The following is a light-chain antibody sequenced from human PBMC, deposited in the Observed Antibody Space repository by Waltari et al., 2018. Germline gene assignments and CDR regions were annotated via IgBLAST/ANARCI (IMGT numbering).Light chain of an antibody. J-gene: IGLJ3*02. CDR2: DDA. CDR3: QVWDGSTDHRV. CDR1: NVGSTT. Sequence: SFVLTQPPTVTVAPGKTARITCGGNNVGSTTVHWYQQQPGQAPLLVIFDDADRPSGIPGRFSGSNSGNTATLTITRVEAGDEADYYCQVWDGSTDHRVFGGGTKLTVL. V-gene: IGLV3-21*04.